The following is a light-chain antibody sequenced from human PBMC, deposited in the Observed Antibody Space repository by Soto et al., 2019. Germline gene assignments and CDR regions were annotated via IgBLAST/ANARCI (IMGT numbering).Light chain of an antibody. J-gene: IGLJ1*01. CDR3: SSYTSSSTLYV. V-gene: IGLV2-14*01. CDR1: RSDIGVHND. CDR2: GVS. Sequence: QSALTLPASVPGSAGQPITISCTITRSDIGVHNDVSRSEQHPGKANTLLIYGVSHRPSAVSNHFSASKSGNTASLTISGLQDEDEADYYCSSYTSSSTLYVVGTGTKGTVL.